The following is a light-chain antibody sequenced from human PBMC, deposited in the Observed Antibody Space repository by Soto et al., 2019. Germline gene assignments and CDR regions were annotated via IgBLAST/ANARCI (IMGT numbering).Light chain of an antibody. CDR2: KAS. J-gene: IGKJ1*01. Sequence: DIQMTQSPSTLSGSVGDRVTITCRASQTISSWLAWYQQKPGKAPTLLIYKASTLKSGVPSRFSGSRSGTEFTLTISSLQPDDFATYYCQHYNSYSEAFGQGTKVELK. CDR1: QTISSW. V-gene: IGKV1-5*03. CDR3: QHYNSYSEA.